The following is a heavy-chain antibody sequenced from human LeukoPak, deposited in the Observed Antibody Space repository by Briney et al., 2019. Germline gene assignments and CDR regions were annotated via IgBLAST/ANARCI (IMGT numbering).Heavy chain of an antibody. CDR1: GYTFTSYG. Sequence: ASVKVSCKASGYTFTSYGISWVRQAPGQGLEWMGWISAYNGNTNYAQKLQGRVTMTTDTSTSTAYMELRSLRSDDMAVYYCATGIAVFDAFDIWGQGTMVTVSS. CDR2: ISAYNGNT. D-gene: IGHD6-19*01. J-gene: IGHJ3*02. V-gene: IGHV1-18*03. CDR3: ATGIAVFDAFDI.